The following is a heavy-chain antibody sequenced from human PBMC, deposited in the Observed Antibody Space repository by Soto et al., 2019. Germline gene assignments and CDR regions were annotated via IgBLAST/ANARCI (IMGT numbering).Heavy chain of an antibody. CDR1: GGSISSCGYY. CDR3: ASSFWRGYGPVDY. Sequence: TLSLTCTVSGGSISSCGYYWSLIRQHPGKGLEWIGYIYYSGSTYYNPSLKSRVTISVDTSKNQFSLKLSSVTAADTAVYYCASSFWRGYGPVDYWGQGTLVTVSS. V-gene: IGHV4-31*03. D-gene: IGHD3-3*01. J-gene: IGHJ4*02. CDR2: IYYSGST.